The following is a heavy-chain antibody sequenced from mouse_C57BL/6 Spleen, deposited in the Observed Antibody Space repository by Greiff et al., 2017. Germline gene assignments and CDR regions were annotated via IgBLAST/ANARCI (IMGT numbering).Heavy chain of an antibody. J-gene: IGHJ2*01. CDR3: AKNSPYDYDDYFDY. CDR2: IWRGGST. D-gene: IGHD2-4*01. Sequence: QVQLKESGPGLVQPSQSLSITCTVSGFSLTSYGVHWVRQSPGKGLEWLGVIWRGGSTAYNAAFMSRLGITTDNSKSQVFFKKHSLQADDTAIYYCAKNSPYDYDDYFDYWGQGTTLTVSS. CDR1: GFSLTSYG. V-gene: IGHV2-5*01.